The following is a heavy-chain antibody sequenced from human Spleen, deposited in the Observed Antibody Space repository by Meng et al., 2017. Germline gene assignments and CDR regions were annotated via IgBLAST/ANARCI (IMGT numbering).Heavy chain of an antibody. Sequence: GESLKISCVASDFFLRSYEMNWVRQAPGKGLEWVSYSGPRADTKNYADSVKGRFTVSRDNAKNSLYLQMNSLRAEDTAVYYCARGPSHYYDTSGRYGYFGSWGQGTLVTVSS. J-gene: IGHJ4*02. V-gene: IGHV3-48*03. CDR2: SGPRADTK. CDR1: DFFLRSYE. CDR3: ARGPSHYYDTSGRYGYFGS. D-gene: IGHD3-22*01.